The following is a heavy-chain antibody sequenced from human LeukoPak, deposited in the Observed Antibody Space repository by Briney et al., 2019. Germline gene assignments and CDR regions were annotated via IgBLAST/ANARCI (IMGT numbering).Heavy chain of an antibody. Sequence: GASVKVSCKASGYTFTSYDINWVRRATGQGLAWMGWMNPNSGNTGYAQKFQGRVTMTRHTSISTAYMELSSLRSEDTAVYYCARGVRMVRGVIAQGYWGQGTLVTVSS. CDR1: GYTFTSYD. V-gene: IGHV1-8*01. CDR3: ARGVRMVRGVIAQGY. J-gene: IGHJ4*02. CDR2: MNPNSGNT. D-gene: IGHD3-10*01.